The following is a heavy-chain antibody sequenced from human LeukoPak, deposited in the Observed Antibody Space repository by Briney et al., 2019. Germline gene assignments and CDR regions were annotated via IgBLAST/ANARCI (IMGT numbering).Heavy chain of an antibody. D-gene: IGHD3-9*01. CDR2: IKQDGSEK. J-gene: IGHJ4*02. CDR3: AKVWAVLRYYDWPHRRLGFDY. CDR1: GFTFSSYW. V-gene: IGHV3-7*03. Sequence: GGSLRLSCAASGFTFSSYWMSWVRQAPGKGLEWVANIKQDGSEKYYVDSVKGRFTISRDNAKNSLYLQMNSLRAEDTAVYYCAKVWAVLRYYDWPHRRLGFDYWGQGTLVTVSS.